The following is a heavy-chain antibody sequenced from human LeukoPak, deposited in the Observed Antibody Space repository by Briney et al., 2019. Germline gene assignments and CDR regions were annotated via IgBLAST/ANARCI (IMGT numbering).Heavy chain of an antibody. CDR3: ARALYYYGSGSYHYNWFDP. V-gene: IGHV1-69*06. Sequence: SVKVSCKASGGTFSSYAISWVRQAPGQGLERMGGIIPIFGTANYAQKFQGRVTITADKSTSTAYMELSSLRSEDTAVYYCARALYYYGSGSYHYNWFDPWGQGTLVTVSS. CDR1: GGTFSSYA. CDR2: IIPIFGTA. D-gene: IGHD3-10*01. J-gene: IGHJ5*02.